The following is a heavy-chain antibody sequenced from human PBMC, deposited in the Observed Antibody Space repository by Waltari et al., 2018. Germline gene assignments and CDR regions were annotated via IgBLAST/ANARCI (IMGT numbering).Heavy chain of an antibody. CDR1: GYTFTSYY. CDR3: ARAEGPGVRGLNWFDP. D-gene: IGHD2-21*01. CDR2: INPSGGST. V-gene: IGHV1-46*01. J-gene: IGHJ5*02. Sequence: QVQLVQSGAEVKKPGASVKVSCKASGYTFTSYYMHWVRQAPGQGLEWMGIINPSGGSTSYAQKFQGRVTMTRDTSTSTVYMELSSLRSEDTAVYYCARAEGPGVRGLNWFDPWGQGTLVTVSS.